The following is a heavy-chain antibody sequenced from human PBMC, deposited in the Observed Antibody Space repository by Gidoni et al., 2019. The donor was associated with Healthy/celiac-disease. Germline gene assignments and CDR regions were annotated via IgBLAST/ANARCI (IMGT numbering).Heavy chain of an antibody. CDR3: ARGEADSSGWTLDY. Sequence: QVQLVQSGAEVKKPGASVKVSCKASGEPFTSYYMHWVRQAPGQGLEWRGKIQPIGGSTSYAQKFQGRVTMTRDTSTSTVYMELSSLRSEDTAVYDCARGEADSSGWTLDYWGQGTLVTVSS. CDR2: IQPIGGST. J-gene: IGHJ4*02. CDR1: GEPFTSYY. V-gene: IGHV1-46*01. D-gene: IGHD6-19*01.